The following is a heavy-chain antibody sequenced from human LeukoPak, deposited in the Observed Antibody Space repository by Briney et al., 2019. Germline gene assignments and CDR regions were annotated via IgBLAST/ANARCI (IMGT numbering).Heavy chain of an antibody. CDR1: GFTVSSNY. V-gene: IGHV3-66*01. D-gene: IGHD2-21*02. CDR3: ARVCGGDCYSFDY. Sequence: GGSLSLSCAASGFTVSSNYMSWARQAPGKGLEWVSVIYAGGTTYYADSVKGRFTISRDNAKNSLYLQMNSLRDEDTAVYYCARVCGGDCYSFDYWGQGTLVTVSS. CDR2: IYAGGTT. J-gene: IGHJ4*02.